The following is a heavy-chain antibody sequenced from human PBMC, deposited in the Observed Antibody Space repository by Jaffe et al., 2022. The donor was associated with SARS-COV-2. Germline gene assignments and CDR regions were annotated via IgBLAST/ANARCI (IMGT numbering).Heavy chain of an antibody. CDR3: ARGGFAYDILTGYHGYFDL. J-gene: IGHJ2*01. V-gene: IGHV4-31*03. D-gene: IGHD3-9*01. CDR1: GGSISSGGYY. CDR2: IYYSGST. Sequence: QVQLQESGPGLVKPSQTLSLTCTVSGGSISSGGYYWSWIRQHPGKGLEWIGYIYYSGSTYYNPSLKSRVTISVDTSKNQFSLKLSSVTAADTAVYYCARGGFAYDILTGYHGYFDLWGRGTLVTVSS.